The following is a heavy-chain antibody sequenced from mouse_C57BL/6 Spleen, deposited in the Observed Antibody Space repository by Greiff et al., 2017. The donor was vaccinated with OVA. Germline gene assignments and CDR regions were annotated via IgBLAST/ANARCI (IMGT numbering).Heavy chain of an antibody. D-gene: IGHD4-1*01. V-gene: IGHV14-1*01. Sequence: VQLQQSGAELVRPGASVKLSCTASGFNIKDYYMHWVKQRPEQGLEWIGRIDPEDGDTDYAPKFKGKATMTADTSSNTAYLQLSSLTSEDTAVYYCTKLTGTEFAYWGQGTLVTVSA. CDR1: GFNIKDYY. J-gene: IGHJ3*01. CDR3: TKLTGTEFAY. CDR2: IDPEDGDT.